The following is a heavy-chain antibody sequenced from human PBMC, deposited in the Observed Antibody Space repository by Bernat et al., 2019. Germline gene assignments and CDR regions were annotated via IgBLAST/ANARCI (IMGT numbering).Heavy chain of an antibody. Sequence: VQLVESGGGVVQPGRSLRLSCAASGFTFSSYSMNWVRQAPGKGLEWISYISNSGSTVYYADSVRGRFTISRDNAKNSLYLQMNSLRDEDTAVYYCARDAAGNFDYWGQGTLVTVSS. CDR2: ISNSGSTV. D-gene: IGHD6-25*01. J-gene: IGHJ4*02. CDR1: GFTFSSYS. CDR3: ARDAAGNFDY. V-gene: IGHV3-48*02.